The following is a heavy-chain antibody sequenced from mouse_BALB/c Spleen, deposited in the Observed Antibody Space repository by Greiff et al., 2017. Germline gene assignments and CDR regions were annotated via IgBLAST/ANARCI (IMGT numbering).Heavy chain of an antibody. CDR3: ARDEDSSDYYAMDY. CDR1: GYSITSGYY. D-gene: IGHD3-1*01. J-gene: IGHJ4*01. CDR2: ISYDGSN. Sequence: ESGPGLVKPSQSLSLTCSVTGYSITSGYYWNWIRQFPGNKLEWMGYISYDGSNNYNPSLKNRISITRDTSKNQFFLKLNSVTTEDTATYYCARDEDSSDYYAMDYWGQGTSVTVSS. V-gene: IGHV3-6*02.